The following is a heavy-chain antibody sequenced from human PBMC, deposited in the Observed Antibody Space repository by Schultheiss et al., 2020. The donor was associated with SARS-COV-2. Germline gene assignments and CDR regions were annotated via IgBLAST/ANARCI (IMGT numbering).Heavy chain of an antibody. V-gene: IGHV4-59*01. CDR3: ARGYGSSWYGFDY. J-gene: IGHJ4*02. CDR1: GDSISSYY. Sequence: SETLSLTCTVSGDSISSYYWSWVRQPPGKGLEWIGYVYFSGSTNYNPSLKSRVTISVDTSKNQFSLKLSSVTAVDTAVYYCARGYGSSWYGFDYWGQGTLVTVSS. D-gene: IGHD6-13*01. CDR2: VYFSGST.